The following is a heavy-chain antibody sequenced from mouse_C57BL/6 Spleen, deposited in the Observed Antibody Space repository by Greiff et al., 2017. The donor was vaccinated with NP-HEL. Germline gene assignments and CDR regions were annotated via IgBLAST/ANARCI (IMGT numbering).Heavy chain of an antibody. CDR2: IRLKSDNYAT. J-gene: IGHJ2*01. V-gene: IGHV6-3*01. Sequence: EVHLVESGGGLVQPGGSMKLSCVASGFTFSNYWMNWVRQSPEKGLEWVAQIRLKSDNYATHYAESVKGRFTISRDDSKSSVYLQMNNLRAEDTGIYYCTAGRYYFDYWGQGTTLTVSS. CDR3: TAGRYYFDY. D-gene: IGHD1-1*01. CDR1: GFTFSNYW.